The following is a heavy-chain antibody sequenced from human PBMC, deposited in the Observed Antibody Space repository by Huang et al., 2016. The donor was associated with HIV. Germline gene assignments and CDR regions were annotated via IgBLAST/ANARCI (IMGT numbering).Heavy chain of an antibody. J-gene: IGHJ4*02. Sequence: QVQLVESGGGVVQPGRSLRIFCAASGFTFSSYGMHWVRQATGNGLECVAVISYDAKTKYYADSVKGRFSISRDNSKTTVYLQLNSLRLEDTAVYYCAKGGSAAAVLDFWGQGTLVTVSS. CDR3: AKGGSAAAVLDF. CDR1: GFTFSSYG. D-gene: IGHD6-13*01. V-gene: IGHV3-30*18. CDR2: ISYDAKTK.